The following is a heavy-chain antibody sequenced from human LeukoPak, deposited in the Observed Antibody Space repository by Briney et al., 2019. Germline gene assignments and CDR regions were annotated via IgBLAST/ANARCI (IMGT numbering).Heavy chain of an antibody. CDR1: GFTFSSYS. J-gene: IGHJ4*02. CDR2: ISSSSSYI. Sequence: GGSLRLSCAASGFTFSSYSMNWVRQAQGKWLEWVPSISSSSSYIYYADSVKGRFTISRDNAKNSLYLQMNSLRAEDTAVYYCARDRRIRFLEWLFTLDYWGQGTLVTVSS. CDR3: ARDRRIRFLEWLFTLDY. D-gene: IGHD3-3*01. V-gene: IGHV3-21*01.